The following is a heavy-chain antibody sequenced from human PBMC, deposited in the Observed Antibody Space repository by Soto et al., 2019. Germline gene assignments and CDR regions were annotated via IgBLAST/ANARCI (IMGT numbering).Heavy chain of an antibody. D-gene: IGHD3-22*01. CDR3: VRISHDSSPS. CDR2: INHSGST. Sequence: SETLSLTCAVYGGSFSGYYWSWIRQPPGKGLEWIGEINHSGSTNYNPSLKSRVTISVDTSKNQFSLNLNSVTAEDTAVYYCVRISHDSSPSWGQGTMVTVSS. J-gene: IGHJ3*01. V-gene: IGHV4-34*01. CDR1: GGSFSGYY.